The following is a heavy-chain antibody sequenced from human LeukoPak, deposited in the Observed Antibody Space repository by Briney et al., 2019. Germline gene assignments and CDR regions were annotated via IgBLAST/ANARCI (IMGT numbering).Heavy chain of an antibody. CDR2: INSNSGGT. CDR1: GYTFTGYY. Sequence: ASVKVSCKASGYTFTGYYMYWVRQAPGQGLEWMGRINSNSGGTNYAQKFQGRVTMTRDTSISTAYMELSRLRSDDTAVYYCARPQFEYSSSSVYFDYWGQGTLVTVSS. V-gene: IGHV1-2*06. D-gene: IGHD6-6*01. CDR3: ARPQFEYSSSSVYFDY. J-gene: IGHJ4*02.